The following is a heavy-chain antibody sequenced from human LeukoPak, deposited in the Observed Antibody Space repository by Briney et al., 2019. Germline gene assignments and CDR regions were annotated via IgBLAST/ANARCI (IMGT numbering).Heavy chain of an antibody. CDR1: GYTFTSYG. J-gene: IGHJ4*02. V-gene: IGHV1-18*01. D-gene: IGHD3-10*01. CDR2: ISAYNGNT. CDR3: ARIPFPGYYYGSGAIDY. Sequence: SVKVSCKASGYTFTSYGISWVRQAPGQGLEWMGWISAYNGNTNYAQKLQGRVTMTTDTSTSTAYMELRSLRSDDTAVYYCARIPFPGYYYGSGAIDYWGQGTLVTVSS.